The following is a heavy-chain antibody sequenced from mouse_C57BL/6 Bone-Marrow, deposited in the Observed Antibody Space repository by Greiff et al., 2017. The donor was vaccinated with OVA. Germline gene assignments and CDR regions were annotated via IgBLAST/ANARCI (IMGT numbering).Heavy chain of an antibody. CDR1: GYTFTDYE. Sequence: GASVTLSCKASGYTFTDYEMHWVKQTPVHGLEWIGAIDPETGGTAYNQKFKGKAILTADKSSSTAYMELRSLTSEDSAVYYCTREGEFITTVVNFYYYAMDYWGQGTSVTVSS. V-gene: IGHV1-15*01. CDR3: TREGEFITTVVNFYYYAMDY. D-gene: IGHD1-1*01. J-gene: IGHJ4*01. CDR2: IDPETGGT.